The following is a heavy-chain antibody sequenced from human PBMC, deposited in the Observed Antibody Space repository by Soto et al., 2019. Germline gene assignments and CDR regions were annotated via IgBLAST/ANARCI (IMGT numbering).Heavy chain of an antibody. J-gene: IGHJ6*02. CDR2: IWYDGSNK. Sequence: QVQLVESGGGVVQPGGSLRLSCTTSGFTFNTYGMHWVRQAPGKGLERVAIIWYDGSNKYYADSVKGRFTISRDNSRNTLYLQMNSLRAEDTALYYCARADCTGAYCYSWPFNYGVDVWGQGTTVTVSS. V-gene: IGHV3-33*08. CDR3: ARADCTGAYCYSWPFNYGVDV. CDR1: GFTFNTYG. D-gene: IGHD2-15*01.